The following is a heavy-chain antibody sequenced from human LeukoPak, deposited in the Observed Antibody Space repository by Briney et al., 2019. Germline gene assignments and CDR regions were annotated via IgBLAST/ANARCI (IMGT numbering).Heavy chain of an antibody. J-gene: IGHJ4*02. Sequence: GESLKISGEASGYSFTSYWISWVRQMPGKGLEWMGRIDPTDSSTTYSPSFQGHVTISADKSISTAYLQWSSLKASDTAMYYCARHYTDGEDYWGQGTLVTVSS. D-gene: IGHD2-2*02. CDR2: IDPTDSST. CDR1: GYSFTSYW. V-gene: IGHV5-10-1*01. CDR3: ARHYTDGEDY.